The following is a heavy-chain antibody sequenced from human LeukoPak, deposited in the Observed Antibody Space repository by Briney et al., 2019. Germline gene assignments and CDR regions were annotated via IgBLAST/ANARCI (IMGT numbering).Heavy chain of an antibody. CDR3: AREVVYDSSGYYSGDAFDI. V-gene: IGHV3-11*01. Sequence: PGGSLRLSCAASGFTFSDYYMSWIRQAPGKGLEWVSYISSSGSTIYYADSVKGRFTISRDNAKNSLYLQMSSLRAEDTAVYYCAREVVYDSSGYYSGDAFDIWGQGTMVTVSS. D-gene: IGHD3-22*01. J-gene: IGHJ3*02. CDR2: ISSSGSTI. CDR1: GFTFSDYY.